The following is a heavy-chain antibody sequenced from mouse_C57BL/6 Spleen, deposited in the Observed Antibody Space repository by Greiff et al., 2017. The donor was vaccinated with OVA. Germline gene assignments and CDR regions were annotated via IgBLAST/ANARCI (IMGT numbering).Heavy chain of an antibody. CDR2: INPCNGGT. CDR1: GYTFTSYC. V-gene: IGHV1-53*01. J-gene: IGHJ4*01. Sequence: QVQLQQPGTELVKPGASVKLSCKASGYTFTSYCMHWVKQRPGQGLEWIGNINPCNGGTNYNQKFKGKATLTVDKSSSTAYMQLSSLTSEDSAVYYCASGRGDDARDYWGQGTTVTVSS. CDR3: ASGRGDDARDY. D-gene: IGHD3-3*01.